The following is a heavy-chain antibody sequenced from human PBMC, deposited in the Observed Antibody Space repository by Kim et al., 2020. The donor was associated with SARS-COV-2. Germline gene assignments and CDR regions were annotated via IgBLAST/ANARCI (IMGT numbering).Heavy chain of an antibody. V-gene: IGHV3-7*01. Sequence: GGSLRLSCAASGFTFSSYWMSWVRQAPGKGLEWVANIKQDGSEKYYVDSVKGRFTISRDNAKNSLYLQMNSLRAEDTAVYYCARGPAAFYYGSGSYRTYWGQGTLVTVSS. D-gene: IGHD3-10*01. CDR2: IKQDGSEK. J-gene: IGHJ4*02. CDR3: ARGPAAFYYGSGSYRTY. CDR1: GFTFSSYW.